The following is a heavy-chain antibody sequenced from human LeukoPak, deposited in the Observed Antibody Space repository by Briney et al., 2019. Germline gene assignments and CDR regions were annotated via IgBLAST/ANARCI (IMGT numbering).Heavy chain of an antibody. D-gene: IGHD3-10*01. CDR3: ARRDYYGSGSYWGAFDY. V-gene: IGHV5-51*01. Sequence: GESLKISCKGSGYSFTSYWIGWVRQMPGKGLEWMGVVYPSDSDSDTKYSPSFKGQVTISADKSISTAYLQWSSLKASDTAIYYCARRDYYGSGSYWGAFDYWGQGTLVTVSS. J-gene: IGHJ4*02. CDR1: GYSFTSYW. CDR2: VYPSDSDSDT.